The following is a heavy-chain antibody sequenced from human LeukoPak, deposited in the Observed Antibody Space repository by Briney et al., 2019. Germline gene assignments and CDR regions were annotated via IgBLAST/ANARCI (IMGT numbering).Heavy chain of an antibody. D-gene: IGHD5-12*01. Sequence: SVKVSCKASGGTFSSYAIGWVRQAPGQGLEWMGRIIPILGIANYAQKFQGRVTITADKSTSTAYMELSSLRSEDTAVYYCARGSGYDFGISFDYWGQGTLVTVSS. J-gene: IGHJ4*02. CDR2: IIPILGIA. CDR3: ARGSGYDFGISFDY. V-gene: IGHV1-69*04. CDR1: GGTFSSYA.